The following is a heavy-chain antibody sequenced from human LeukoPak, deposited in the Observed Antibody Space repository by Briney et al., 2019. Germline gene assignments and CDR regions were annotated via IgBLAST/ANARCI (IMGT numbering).Heavy chain of an antibody. J-gene: IGHJ4*02. CDR2: ISYDGSNK. Sequence: PGGSLRLSCAASGFTFSSYAMHWVRQAPGKGLEWVAVISYDGSNKYYADSVKGRFTISRDNSKNTLYLQMNSLRAEDTAVYYCARPYCSGGSCYDYFDYWGQGTLVTVSS. CDR1: GFTFSSYA. V-gene: IGHV3-30*04. D-gene: IGHD2-15*01. CDR3: ARPYCSGGSCYDYFDY.